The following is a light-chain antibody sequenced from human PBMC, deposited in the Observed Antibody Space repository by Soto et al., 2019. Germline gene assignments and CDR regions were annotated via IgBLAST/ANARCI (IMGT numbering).Light chain of an antibody. J-gene: IGLJ2*01. CDR1: SSNVGGYHY. CDR3: YAYAVSDTVV. CDR2: EVN. Sequence: QSVLTQPRSVSGSPGQSVTLSCTGTSSNVGGYHYVSWYQHHPGKDPKIIIFEVNKRPSGVPDRFSGSKSGNSASLTIFRLQTEDEDYYYCYAYAVSDTVVFGGGTKLTVL. V-gene: IGLV2-11*01.